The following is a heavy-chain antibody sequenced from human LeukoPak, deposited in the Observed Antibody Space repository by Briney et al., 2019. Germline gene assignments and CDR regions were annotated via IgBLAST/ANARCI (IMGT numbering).Heavy chain of an antibody. V-gene: IGHV1-8*02. Sequence: ASVKVSCKASGYTFTGYYMHWVRQATGQGLEWMGWMNPNSGNTGYAQKFQGRVTMTRNTSISTAYMELSSLRSEDTAVYYCARDGYNRDVSDYWGQGTLVTVSS. J-gene: IGHJ4*02. CDR2: MNPNSGNT. D-gene: IGHD5-24*01. CDR1: GYTFTGYY. CDR3: ARDGYNRDVSDY.